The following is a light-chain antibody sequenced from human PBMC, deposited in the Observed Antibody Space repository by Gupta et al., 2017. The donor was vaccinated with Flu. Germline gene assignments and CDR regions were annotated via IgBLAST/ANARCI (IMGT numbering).Light chain of an antibody. CDR1: QSISNY. CDR2: SAS. Sequence: DIQMTQSPSSLSASVGDRVTITCRASQSISNYLNWYQQKPGKAPKLLIYSASSLQGGVQSRFSGSGAGTDFTLSISSLQPEDFATYYCQQSYSTPRTFGQGTKVEIK. CDR3: QQSYSTPRT. V-gene: IGKV1-39*01. J-gene: IGKJ1*01.